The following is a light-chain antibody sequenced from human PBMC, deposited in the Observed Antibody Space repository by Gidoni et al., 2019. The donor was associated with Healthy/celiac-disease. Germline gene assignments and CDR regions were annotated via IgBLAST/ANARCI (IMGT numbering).Light chain of an antibody. CDR1: QDISNY. CDR2: YAS. CDR3: QQYDNLPPF. J-gene: IGKJ3*01. V-gene: IGKV1-33*01. Sequence: DIQMTQSPSSLSASVGDRVTITCQASQDISNYLNWYQQKPGKAPKLLIYYASNLETGVPSRFSGSGSGTDFTFTISSLQPEDIATYYCQQYDNLPPFFXPXTKVDIK.